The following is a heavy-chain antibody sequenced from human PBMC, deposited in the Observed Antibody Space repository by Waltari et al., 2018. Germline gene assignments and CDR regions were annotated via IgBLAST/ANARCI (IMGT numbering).Heavy chain of an antibody. CDR1: GFTFGNYG. V-gene: IGHV3-48*01. CDR2: IYTSGSVI. D-gene: IGHD3-10*01. CDR3: ARGVPDI. Sequence: EEQLVESGGGLVRPGGSLRLAWSAPGFTFGNYGMNWVRQTPGKGLELLSYIYTSGSVIYADAVKGRFTVSRDNAKNFLFLQMDSLRVEDTAVYYCARGVPDIWGRGTMVTVSS. J-gene: IGHJ3*02.